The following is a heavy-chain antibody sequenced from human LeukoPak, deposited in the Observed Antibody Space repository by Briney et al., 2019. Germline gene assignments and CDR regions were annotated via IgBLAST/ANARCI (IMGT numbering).Heavy chain of an antibody. D-gene: IGHD4-17*01. J-gene: IGHJ4*02. Sequence: ASVKVSCKASGYTFTSYYMHWVRQAPGQGLEWMGLINPSGSSTSYAQKFQGRLSLTRDMSTSTDYMELSSLRSEDTAVYYCARVLGFYGDDYFDYWGQGTLVTVSS. CDR1: GYTFTSYY. V-gene: IGHV1-46*01. CDR2: INPSGSST. CDR3: ARVLGFYGDDYFDY.